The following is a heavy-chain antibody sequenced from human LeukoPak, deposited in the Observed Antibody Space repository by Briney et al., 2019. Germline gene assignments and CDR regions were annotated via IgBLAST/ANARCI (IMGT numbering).Heavy chain of an antibody. Sequence: SETLPLTCCVSGLYLSSYYWSWIGQPPGKGLEGIGQVYYIGCTNHNLPLKSRDNLFEDNSKNQFSLRLSSVTVADTAVYYCARHFAYSSSCYFDYWGQGSLVTVSS. CDR1: GLYLSSYY. CDR3: ARHFAYSSSCYFDY. D-gene: IGHD6-6*01. CDR2: VYYIGCT. J-gene: IGHJ4*02. V-gene: IGHV4-59*08.